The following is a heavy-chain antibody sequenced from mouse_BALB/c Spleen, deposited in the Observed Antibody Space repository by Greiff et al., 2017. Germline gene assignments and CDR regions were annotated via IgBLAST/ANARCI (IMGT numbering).Heavy chain of an antibody. CDR3: ARLHYYAMDY. J-gene: IGHJ4*01. CDR1: GFTFSSYT. Sequence: EVQRVESGGGLVQPGGSLKLSCAASGFTFSSYTMSWVRQTPEKRLEWVAYISNGGGSTYYPDTVKGRFTISRDNAKNTLYLQMSSLKSEDTAMYYCARLHYYAMDYWGQGTSVTVSS. CDR2: ISNGGGST. V-gene: IGHV5-12-2*01.